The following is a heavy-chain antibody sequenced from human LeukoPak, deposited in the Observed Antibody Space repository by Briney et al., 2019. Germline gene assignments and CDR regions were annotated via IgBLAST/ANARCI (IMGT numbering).Heavy chain of an antibody. V-gene: IGHV3-9*01. CDR3: AKGGVGDPPDI. Sequence: GRSLRLSCAASGFTFDDYAMHWVRQAPGKGLEWVSGISWNSGSIGYADSVKGRFTISRDNAKNSLYLQMNSLRAEDTALYYCAKGGVGDPPDIWGQGTMVTVSS. CDR1: GFTFDDYA. CDR2: ISWNSGSI. D-gene: IGHD3-10*01. J-gene: IGHJ3*02.